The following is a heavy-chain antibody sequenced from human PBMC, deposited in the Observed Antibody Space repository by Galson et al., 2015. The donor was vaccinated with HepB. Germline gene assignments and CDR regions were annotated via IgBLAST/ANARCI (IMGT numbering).Heavy chain of an antibody. D-gene: IGHD6-19*01. CDR3: AREYSSGWNFDY. CDR2: ISISASTT. CDR1: GFTFSSSE. Sequence: SLRLSCAASGFTFSSSEMHWVRQAPGKGLEWVSYISISASTTYFADSVKGRFTTSRDNTKNSLYLQMNSLRAEDTAVYYCAREYSSGWNFDYWGQGTLVTVSS. V-gene: IGHV3-48*03. J-gene: IGHJ4*02.